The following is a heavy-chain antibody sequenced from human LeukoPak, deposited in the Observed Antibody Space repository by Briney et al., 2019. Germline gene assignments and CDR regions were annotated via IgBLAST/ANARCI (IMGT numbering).Heavy chain of an antibody. CDR1: GFTFSSYS. J-gene: IGHJ5*02. D-gene: IGHD3-10*01. CDR3: ARGIGYYGSGTNWFDP. CDR2: ISSSSSTI. Sequence: GGSLRLSCAASGFTFSSYSMNWVRQAPGKGLEWVSYISSSSSTIYYADSVKGRFTISRDNAKNSLYLQMNSLRAEDTAVYYCARGIGYYGSGTNWFDPWGQGTLVTVSS. V-gene: IGHV3-48*04.